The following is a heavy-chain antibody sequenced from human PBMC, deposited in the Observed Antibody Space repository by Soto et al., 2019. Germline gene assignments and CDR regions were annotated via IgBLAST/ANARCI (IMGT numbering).Heavy chain of an antibody. CDR1: GFTFSIYA. V-gene: IGHV3-30-3*01. CDR3: ASDVYCISTSCYRPSGY. Sequence: QVQLVESGGGVVQPGRSLRLSCAASGFTFSIYAMHWVRREPGQGLEWVAVRSYDGSNKYYADSVKGRFTSARDNSKNTRYLPMNSLRAEDTAVYYCASDVYCISTSCYRPSGYWGQGTLVTVSA. CDR2: RSYDGSNK. D-gene: IGHD2-2*01. J-gene: IGHJ1*01.